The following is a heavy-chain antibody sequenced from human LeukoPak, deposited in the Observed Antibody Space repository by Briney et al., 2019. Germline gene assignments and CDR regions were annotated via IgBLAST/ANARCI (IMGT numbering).Heavy chain of an antibody. J-gene: IGHJ1*01. D-gene: IGHD4-23*01. Sequence: GESLKISCKGSGYSFTSYWIAWVRQMPGKGLEWMGIIYPGDSDTRYSPSFQGQVTISADKSISTAYLQWSSLKASDTAMYYCARQRDYGGNVVAFQHWGQGTLVTVSS. CDR2: IYPGDSDT. V-gene: IGHV5-51*01. CDR1: GYSFTSYW. CDR3: ARQRDYGGNVVAFQH.